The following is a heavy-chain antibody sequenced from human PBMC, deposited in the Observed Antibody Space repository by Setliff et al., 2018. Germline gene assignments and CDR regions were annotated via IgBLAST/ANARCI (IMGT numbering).Heavy chain of an antibody. CDR2: IYTDGST. D-gene: IGHD3-3*01. CDR1: DDSISSRHYY. Sequence: SETLSLTCTVSDDSISSRHYYWSWIRQSAGKGLECIGRIYTDGSTKYNPSLNSRVTLSIDTSKNQFSLRLSSVTAADTAVYFCARVTGFLYMDVWGKGTTVTVSS. V-gene: IGHV4-61*02. CDR3: ARVTGFLYMDV. J-gene: IGHJ6*03.